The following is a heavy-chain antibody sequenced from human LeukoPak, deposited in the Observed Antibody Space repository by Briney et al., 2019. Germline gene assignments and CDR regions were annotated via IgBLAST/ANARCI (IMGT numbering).Heavy chain of an antibody. J-gene: IGHJ4*02. CDR1: GFAFSDYA. CDR3: AKDIPAMGRFLVWLPPYFDY. D-gene: IGHD3-3*01. Sequence: GGSLRLSCAVSGFAFSDYAMTWVRQAPGKGLEWVSTITGSGGSAFYADSVKGRFTISRDNSRNTLYLQMNSLRAEDAAVYYCAKDIPAMGRFLVWLPPYFDYWGQGTLVTVSS. V-gene: IGHV3-23*01. CDR2: ITGSGGSA.